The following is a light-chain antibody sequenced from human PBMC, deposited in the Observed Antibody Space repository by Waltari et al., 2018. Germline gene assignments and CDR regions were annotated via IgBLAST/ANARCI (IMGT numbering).Light chain of an antibody. CDR2: AVS. CDR3: NSYAGSSSWV. J-gene: IGLJ3*02. V-gene: IGLV2-14*01. CDR1: SSDGGFSNY. Sequence: QSALTQPASVSGSPGQSITISCTGTSSDGGFSNYVSWYQPHPGKATKLIIYAVSERPSGVCDLFSGAKSGNTASRPISGGQAEDEADYYCNSYAGSSSWVFGGGTKLTVL.